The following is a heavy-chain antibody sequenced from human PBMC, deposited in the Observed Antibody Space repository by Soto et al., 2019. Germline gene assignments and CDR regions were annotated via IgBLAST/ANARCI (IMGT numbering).Heavy chain of an antibody. CDR3: ARGYIYYDIRGHYYYGMDV. D-gene: IGHD3-22*01. Sequence: ASVKVSCKASGGTFSTYAINWVRQAPGQGLEWMGGIIPMFGTAEYAQKFQGRVTIAADELTGTAYMELSSLRSEDTAVYYCARGYIYYDIRGHYYYGMDVWRQETTVTVSS. V-gene: IGHV1-69*13. CDR1: GGTFSTYA. J-gene: IGHJ6*02. CDR2: IIPMFGTA.